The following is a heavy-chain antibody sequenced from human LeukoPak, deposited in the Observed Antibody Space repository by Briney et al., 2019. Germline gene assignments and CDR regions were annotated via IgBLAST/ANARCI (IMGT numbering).Heavy chain of an antibody. Sequence: LGEPLKISCKGSGFSFSDYWIGWVRQLPGKGLELMGIIYPGDSDTRYRPSFQGQVTISADKSITTAYLQWSSLKASDTAMYYCARLHGDYAYFQPWGQGTLVTVSS. J-gene: IGHJ1*01. CDR2: IYPGDSDT. V-gene: IGHV5-51*01. D-gene: IGHD4-17*01. CDR3: ARLHGDYAYFQP. CDR1: GFSFSDYW.